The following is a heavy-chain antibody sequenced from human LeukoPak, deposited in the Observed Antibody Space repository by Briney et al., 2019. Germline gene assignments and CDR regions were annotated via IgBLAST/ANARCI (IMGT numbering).Heavy chain of an antibody. CDR1: GYTFTGYY. CDR3: ARGGTYGDYGVLFFDY. V-gene: IGHV1-2*06. J-gene: IGHJ4*02. D-gene: IGHD4-17*01. Sequence: ASVKVSCKASGYTFTGYYMHWVRQAPGQGLEWMGRINPNSGGTNYAQKFQGRVTMTRDTSISTAYMELSRLRSDGTAVYYCARGGTYGDYGVLFFDYWGQGTLVTVSS. CDR2: INPNSGGT.